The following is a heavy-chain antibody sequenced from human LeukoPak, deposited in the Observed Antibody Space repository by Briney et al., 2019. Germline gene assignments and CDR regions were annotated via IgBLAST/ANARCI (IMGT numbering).Heavy chain of an antibody. CDR2: ISSSGSYI. CDR1: GFTFTSYE. J-gene: IGHJ6*02. Sequence: PGGSLRLSCAASGFTFTSYEMNWVRQAPGKGLEWISYISSSGSYIYYADSVKGRFTISRDNAKNSLYLQMNSLRVDDTAVYHCARDNAATVTPYSFYAMDLWGQGTTVTVSS. D-gene: IGHD4-17*01. V-gene: IGHV3-48*03. CDR3: ARDNAATVTPYSFYAMDL.